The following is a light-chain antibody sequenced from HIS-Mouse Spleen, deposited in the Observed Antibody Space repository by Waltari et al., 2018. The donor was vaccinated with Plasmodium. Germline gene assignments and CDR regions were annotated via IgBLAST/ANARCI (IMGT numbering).Light chain of an antibody. CDR3: QQYNNCSFT. Sequence: EIVMTQSPATLSVYPGERATLSFSASQSVSSNLAWYQQKPGQAPRLLIYGASTRATGIPARFSGSGSGTEFTLTISSLQSEDFAVYYCQQYNNCSFTFGPGTKVDIK. J-gene: IGKJ3*01. CDR2: GAS. CDR1: QSVSSN. V-gene: IGKV3-15*01.